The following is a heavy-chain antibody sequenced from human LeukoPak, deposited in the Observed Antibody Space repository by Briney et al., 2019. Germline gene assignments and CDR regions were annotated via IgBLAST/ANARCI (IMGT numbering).Heavy chain of an antibody. CDR1: GGSISSYY. Sequence: SETVSLTCTVSGGSISSYYWSWIRQPPRKGLEWIGYIYYSGSTNYNPSLKSRVTISVDTSKNQFSLKLSSVTAADTAVYYCARRRYFDYWGQGTLVTVSS. J-gene: IGHJ4*02. CDR2: IYYSGST. CDR3: ARRRYFDY. V-gene: IGHV4-59*08.